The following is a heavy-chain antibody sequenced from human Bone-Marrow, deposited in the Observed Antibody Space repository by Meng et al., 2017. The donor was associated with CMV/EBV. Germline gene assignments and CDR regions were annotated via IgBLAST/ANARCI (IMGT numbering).Heavy chain of an antibody. CDR3: ARGRPYYDFWSGYYRGGWFDP. J-gene: IGHJ5*02. Sequence: ASVKVSCKASGYTFTSYDINWVRQATGQGLEWMGWMNPNSGNTGYAQKFQGRVTMTRNTSISTAYMELSSLRSEDTAVYYCARGRPYYDFWSGYYRGGWFDPWGQGTLVTVYS. CDR2: MNPNSGNT. CDR1: GYTFTSYD. V-gene: IGHV1-8*01. D-gene: IGHD3-3*01.